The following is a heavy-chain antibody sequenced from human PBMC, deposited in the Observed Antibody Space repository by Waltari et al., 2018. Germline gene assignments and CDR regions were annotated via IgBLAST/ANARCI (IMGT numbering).Heavy chain of an antibody. CDR3: ARWFARMGVAGMGHWYFDL. J-gene: IGHJ2*01. CDR1: GYSISSGYY. Sequence: QVQLQESGPGLVKPSETLSLTCAVSGYSISSGYYWGWIRQPPGKGLEWIGSIYHSGSTYYNPSLKSRVTISVDTSKNQFSLKLSSVTAADTAVYYCARWFARMGVAGMGHWYFDLWGRGTLVTVSS. D-gene: IGHD6-19*01. V-gene: IGHV4-38-2*01. CDR2: IYHSGST.